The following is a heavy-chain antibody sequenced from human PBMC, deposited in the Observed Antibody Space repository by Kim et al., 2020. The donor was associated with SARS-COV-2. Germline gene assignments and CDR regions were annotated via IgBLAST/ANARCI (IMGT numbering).Heavy chain of an antibody. D-gene: IGHD3-22*01. CDR3: AIDGFDSSGYLKAFDI. Sequence: GGSLRLSCAASGFTFNSYTMNWVRQAPGKGLEWVSAISGSGSHIYYADSLKGRFIISRDNAKNSLYLQVHSLRAEDTAVYYCAIDGFDSSGYLKAFDIWGQGTMVSVSS. CDR2: ISGSGSHI. V-gene: IGHV3-21*06. J-gene: IGHJ3*02. CDR1: GFTFNSYT.